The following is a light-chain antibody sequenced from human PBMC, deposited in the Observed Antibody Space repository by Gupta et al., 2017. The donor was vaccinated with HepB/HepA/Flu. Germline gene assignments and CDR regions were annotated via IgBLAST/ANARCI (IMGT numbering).Light chain of an antibody. V-gene: IGLV2-18*02. Sequence: QSALTQPPSVSGSPGQSVTISCTGPSRDVGIYNRVAGYQEPPGTAPKLIIYEVSNRPSGVPDRFSGSKSGNTASLTISGRQAEDEADYYCSSYTTSSNWVFGGGTKRTVL. CDR1: SRDVGIYNR. CDR3: SSYTTSSNWV. CDR2: EVS. J-gene: IGLJ3*02.